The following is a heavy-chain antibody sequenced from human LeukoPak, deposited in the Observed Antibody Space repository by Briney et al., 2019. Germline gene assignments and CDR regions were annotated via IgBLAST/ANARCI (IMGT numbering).Heavy chain of an antibody. CDR1: GFTVGSNY. CDR2: IYSGGGT. CDR3: ARENYGDYDY. J-gene: IGHJ4*02. V-gene: IGHV3-66*01. D-gene: IGHD4-17*01. Sequence: GGSLRLSCAASGFTVGSNYMSWVRQAPGKGLEWVSGIYSGGGTYYADSVKGRFITSRDNSNNMLYLQMNTLRAEDTAVYYCARENYGDYDYWGQGTLVTVSS.